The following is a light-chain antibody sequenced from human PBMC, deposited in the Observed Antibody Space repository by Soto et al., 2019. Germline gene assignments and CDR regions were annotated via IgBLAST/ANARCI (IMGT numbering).Light chain of an antibody. V-gene: IGKV3-11*01. CDR3: QQRSNWPRT. J-gene: IGKJ1*01. Sequence: EIVLTQSPATLSLSPGETATLSCRASHSVTTLLAWYQQKPGQAPRLLIQDASNRATGIPPRFSGSGSGTDFTLTISSLEPQDSAVYYCQQRSNWPRTFGQGTKADIK. CDR2: DAS. CDR1: HSVTTL.